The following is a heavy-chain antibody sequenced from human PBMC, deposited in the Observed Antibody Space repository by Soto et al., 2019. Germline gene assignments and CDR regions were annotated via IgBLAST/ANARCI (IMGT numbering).Heavy chain of an antibody. Sequence: QVQLQESGPGLVKPSQTLSLTCSVSGDSLRSGEYYWTWIRQSPGKGLEWIGFILYGGSTKYNPSVESRLNMSVDRSKNQFSLRLSSVTAADTAVYFCARGWDTRITGTTTWFDPWGPGTLVTVSS. J-gene: IGHJ5*02. CDR3: ARGWDTRITGTTTWFDP. V-gene: IGHV4-30-4*01. CDR1: GDSLRSGEYY. D-gene: IGHD1-20*01. CDR2: ILYGGST.